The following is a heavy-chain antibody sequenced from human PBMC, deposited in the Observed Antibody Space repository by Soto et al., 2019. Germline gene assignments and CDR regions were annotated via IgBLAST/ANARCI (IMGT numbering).Heavy chain of an antibody. CDR2: ISSNGVGT. J-gene: IGHJ6*03. CDR1: GFTLSGYA. Sequence: EVQLAESGGGLAQPGGSLRLSCAASGFTLSGYAMDWVSQAPGKGLEYVSGISSNGVGTYYANSVQGRFTISRDNSKNTVYLQMGSMRPEDMAVYYCARRARPDFYYMDVWGKVTTVTVSS. D-gene: IGHD6-6*01. CDR3: ARRARPDFYYMDV. V-gene: IGHV3-64*01.